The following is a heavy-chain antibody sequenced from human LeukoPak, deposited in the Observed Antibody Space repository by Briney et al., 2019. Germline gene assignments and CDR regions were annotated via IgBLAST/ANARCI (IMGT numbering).Heavy chain of an antibody. V-gene: IGHV3-15*01. CDR1: GFTLNNAW. CDR3: TTDRYYDNSELQFQH. CDR2: IKRETDGGTI. Sequence: KSGGSLRLSCAASGFTLNNAWMSWVRQAPGKGLEWLGRIKRETDGGTIDYAAPVKGRFTISRDDSRNTLYLQMDSLKIEDTAVYYCTTDRYYDNSELQFQHWGQGTLVTVSP. D-gene: IGHD3-22*01. J-gene: IGHJ1*01.